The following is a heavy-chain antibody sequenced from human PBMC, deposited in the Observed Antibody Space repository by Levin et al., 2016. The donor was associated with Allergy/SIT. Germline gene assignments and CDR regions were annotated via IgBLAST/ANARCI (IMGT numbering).Heavy chain of an antibody. Sequence: GESLKISCKGSGYSFSSYWITWVRQMPGKGLEWMGIIYPGDSDTKYNPSFQGQVTISADKSISTAYLQWSSLKASDTAMYYCARLVSSTTYEMDVWGQGTTVTVSS. J-gene: IGHJ6*02. CDR3: ARLVSSTTYEMDV. V-gene: IGHV5-51*01. CDR2: IYPGDSDT. D-gene: IGHD2-2*01. CDR1: GYSFSSYW.